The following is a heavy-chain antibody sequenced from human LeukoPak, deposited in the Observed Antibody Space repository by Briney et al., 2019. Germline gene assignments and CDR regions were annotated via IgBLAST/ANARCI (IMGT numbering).Heavy chain of an antibody. CDR3: ARSIYSGYDPYYFDS. J-gene: IGHJ4*02. D-gene: IGHD5-12*01. CDR1: GFTFSNYW. Sequence: GGSLKLSCAVSGFTFSNYWMHWVRQAPGKGLVWVSRISGDGTSTLYADSVKGRLTTSRDNAKNTLYLQMNSLRAEDTAVYYCARSIYSGYDPYYFDSWGQGILVTVSS. V-gene: IGHV3-74*01. CDR2: ISGDGTST.